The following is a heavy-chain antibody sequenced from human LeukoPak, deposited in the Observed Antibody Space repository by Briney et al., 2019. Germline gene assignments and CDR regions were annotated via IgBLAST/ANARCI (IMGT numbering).Heavy chain of an antibody. CDR1: GLAVFTNY. Sequence: GGSLRLSCTASGLAVFTNYMSWVRQAPGKGLEWVSLISSGGSTYYADSVRDRFTISRDNSKNTLYLQMNSLRAEDSAVYYCAKDRWYFDYWGQGTLVTISS. J-gene: IGHJ4*02. V-gene: IGHV3-66*01. CDR2: ISSGGST. CDR3: AKDRWYFDY. D-gene: IGHD6-13*01.